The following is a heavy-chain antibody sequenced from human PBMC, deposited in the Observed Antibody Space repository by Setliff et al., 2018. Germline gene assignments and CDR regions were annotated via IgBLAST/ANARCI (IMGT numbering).Heavy chain of an antibody. Sequence: AASVKLSCKASGGTLSGYAFSWVRQAPGQGLEWVGGITPIFETAHYAQKFQDRVTITADKSTSTVYMELNSLISEDTAVYFCARDSVTLGQLERRGGFRYYDMDVWGRGTTVTVSS. V-gene: IGHV1-69*06. D-gene: IGHD1-1*01. CDR2: ITPIFETA. CDR1: GGTLSGYA. CDR3: ARDSVTLGQLERRGGFRYYDMDV. J-gene: IGHJ6*02.